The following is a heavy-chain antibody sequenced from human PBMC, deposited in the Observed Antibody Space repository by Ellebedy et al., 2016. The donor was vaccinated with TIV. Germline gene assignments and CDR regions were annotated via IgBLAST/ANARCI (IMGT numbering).Heavy chain of an antibody. J-gene: IGHJ4*02. V-gene: IGHV3-30-3*01. CDR3: ARDIEMTTVSYFDY. CDR1: GFTFSTYA. D-gene: IGHD5-24*01. Sequence: GESLKISCAASGFTFSTYAMHWVRQAPGKGLEWVAVISYDGSNKYYADSVKGRFTISRDNSKNSLYLQMNSLRAEDTAVYYCARDIEMTTVSYFDYWGQGTLVTVSS. CDR2: ISYDGSNK.